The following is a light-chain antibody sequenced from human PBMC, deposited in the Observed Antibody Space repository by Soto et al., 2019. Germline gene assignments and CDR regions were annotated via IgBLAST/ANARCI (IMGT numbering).Light chain of an antibody. CDR1: QSISSW. CDR2: DDS. J-gene: IGKJ1*01. Sequence: DIQMTQSPSTLSASVGDRVTITCRASQSISSWLAWYQQKPGKAPKLLIYDDSSLESGVPSRFSGSGSGTEFTLTISSLQSEDFAVYYCQQYNNWPRTFGQGTKVEIK. CDR3: QQYNNWPRT. V-gene: IGKV1-5*01.